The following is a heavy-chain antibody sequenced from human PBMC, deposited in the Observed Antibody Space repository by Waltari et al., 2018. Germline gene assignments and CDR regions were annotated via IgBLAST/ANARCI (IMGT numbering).Heavy chain of an antibody. CDR1: GFTFSSYA. Sequence: EVQLLESGGGLVQPGGSLRLSCAASGFTFSSYAMSWVRQAPGKGLEWVSVIYSGGSTYYADSVKCRFTISRDNSKNTLYLQMNSLRAEDTAVYYCAKDPSTSAAFDIWGQGTMVTVSS. D-gene: IGHD3-16*01. CDR2: IYSGGST. V-gene: IGHV3-23*03. CDR3: AKDPSTSAAFDI. J-gene: IGHJ3*02.